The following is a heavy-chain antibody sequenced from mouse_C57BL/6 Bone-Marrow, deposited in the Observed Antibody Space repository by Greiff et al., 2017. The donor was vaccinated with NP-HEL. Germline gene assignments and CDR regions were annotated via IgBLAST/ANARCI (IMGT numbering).Heavy chain of an antibody. J-gene: IGHJ1*03. V-gene: IGHV5-12*01. CDR2: ISNGGGST. D-gene: IGHD4-1*01. CDR3: ARPNWDWYFDV. Sequence: VQLKQSGGGLVQPGGSLKLSCAASGFTFSDYYMYWVRQTPEKRLEWVAYISNGGGSTYYPDTVKGRFTISRDNAKNTLYLQMSRLKSEDTAMYYCARPNWDWYFDVWGTGTTVTVSS. CDR1: GFTFSDYY.